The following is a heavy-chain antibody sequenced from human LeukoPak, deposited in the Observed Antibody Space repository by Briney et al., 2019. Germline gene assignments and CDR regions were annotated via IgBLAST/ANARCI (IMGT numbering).Heavy chain of an antibody. J-gene: IGHJ4*02. CDR1: GFTLSSHW. CDR2: INGDGTDT. V-gene: IGHV3-74*01. CDR3: ARVESLWLPFDI. D-gene: IGHD5-18*01. Sequence: GGSLRLSCVASGFTLSSHWMHWVRQAPGKGLALVSRINGDGTDTRYADSVKGRFTISRDNAKNTLYLQMNSLRAEDTAVYYCARVESLWLPFDIWGQGTLVTVSS.